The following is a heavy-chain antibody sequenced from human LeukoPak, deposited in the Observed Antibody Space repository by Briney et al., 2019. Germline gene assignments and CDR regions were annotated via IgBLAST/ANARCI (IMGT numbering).Heavy chain of an antibody. CDR3: ATKQWLAPPPDS. CDR2: INTDGTVT. V-gene: IGHV3-74*01. CDR1: GFTFSKHW. Sequence: GGSLRFSCAASGFTFSKHWMLWVRQAPGKGLESVSRINTDGTVTTYADSVKGRFTVSRVNADNTMFLQMNSVRDEDTAVYYCATKQWLAPPPDSWGQGTPVTVSS. J-gene: IGHJ4*02. D-gene: IGHD6-19*01.